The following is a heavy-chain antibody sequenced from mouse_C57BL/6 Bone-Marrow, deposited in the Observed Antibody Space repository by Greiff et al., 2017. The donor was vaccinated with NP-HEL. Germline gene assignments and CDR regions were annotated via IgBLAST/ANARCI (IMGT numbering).Heavy chain of an antibody. CDR2: INPYNGGT. D-gene: IGHD1-1*01. J-gene: IGHJ2*01. V-gene: IGHV1-19*01. CDR3: ARDYGRLYFDY. Sequence: VQLSHGKSLEWIGVINPYNGGTSYNQKFKGKATLTVDKSSSTAYMELNSLTSEDSAVYYCARDYGRLYFDYWGQGTTLTVSS.